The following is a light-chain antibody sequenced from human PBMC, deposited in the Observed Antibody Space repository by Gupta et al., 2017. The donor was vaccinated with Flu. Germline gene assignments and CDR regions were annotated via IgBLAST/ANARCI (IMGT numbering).Light chain of an antibody. CDR3: LQDHRLWA. CDR2: RSS. CDR1: QDISNF. Sequence: DIQMTQSPSTLAASVGDRVTITCRASQDISNFVAWYQHKPEKAPTLLIYRSSRVEKGVTSRFSGNGDHKEFTLTSGGRQDDDCAYYCCLQDHRLWAFGRGT. V-gene: IGKV1-5*03. J-gene: IGKJ2*01.